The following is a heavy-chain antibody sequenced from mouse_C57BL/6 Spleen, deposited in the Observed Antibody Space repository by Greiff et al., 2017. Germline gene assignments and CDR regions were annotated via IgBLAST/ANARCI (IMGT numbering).Heavy chain of an antibody. CDR3: TRGGYYGLYAMDY. J-gene: IGHJ4*01. CDR1: GYTFTSYW. Sequence: EVQRVESGTVLARPGASVKMSCKTSGYTFTSYWMHWVKQRPGQGLEWIGAIYPGNSDTSYNQKSKGKAKLTAVTSASTAYMELSSLTNEDSAVYYCTRGGYYGLYAMDYWGQGTSVTVSS. CDR2: IYPGNSDT. D-gene: IGHD1-1*01. V-gene: IGHV1-5*01.